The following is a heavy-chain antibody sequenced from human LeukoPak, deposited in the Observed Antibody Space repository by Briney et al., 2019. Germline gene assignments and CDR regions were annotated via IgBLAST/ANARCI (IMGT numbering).Heavy chain of an antibody. CDR3: ARRLGGADALDY. CDR2: IYPGDADT. J-gene: IGHJ4*02. Sequence: GESLKISCKASGYSFTNYLIGWVRQMPGRGLEWMGLIYPGDADTRYNPSFQGQVTISADKSISTAYLQWSNLKASDTAMYYCARRLGGADALDYWGQGTLVTVSS. D-gene: IGHD6-13*01. CDR1: GYSFTNYL. V-gene: IGHV5-51*01.